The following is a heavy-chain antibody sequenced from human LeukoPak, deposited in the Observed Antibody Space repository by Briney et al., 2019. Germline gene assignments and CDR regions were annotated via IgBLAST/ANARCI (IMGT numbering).Heavy chain of an antibody. CDR1: GGSIGTFY. Sequence: DPSETLSLTCTVSGGSIGTFYWNWIRQPPGKGLEWIGDIYYSGSTNYNPSLKSRVSMAVDTSTNQFSLRLSSVAAAAPAVYYCARRAGGGNAGYFDNWGQGILVTVSS. J-gene: IGHJ4*02. CDR3: ARRAGGGNAGYFDN. V-gene: IGHV4-59*01. D-gene: IGHD4-23*01. CDR2: IYYSGST.